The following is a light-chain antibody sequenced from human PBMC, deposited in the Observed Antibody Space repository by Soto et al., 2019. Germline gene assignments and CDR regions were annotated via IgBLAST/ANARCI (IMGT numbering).Light chain of an antibody. CDR3: QQYNSYPT. V-gene: IGKV1-5*03. CDR2: KAS. J-gene: IGKJ1*01. Sequence: DIQMTQSPSTLSASVGDRVTITCRASQSISSWLAWYQQKPGKAPKLLIYKASSLESGVPSRFSGSGSGTESTLTISSLQPDDFATYYCQQYNSYPTFGQGTKVDI. CDR1: QSISSW.